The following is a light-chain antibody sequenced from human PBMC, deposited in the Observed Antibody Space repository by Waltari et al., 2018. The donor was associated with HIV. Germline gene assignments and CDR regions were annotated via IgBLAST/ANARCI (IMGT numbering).Light chain of an antibody. V-gene: IGKV3-20*01. CDR3: LQYASSRRT. Sequence: EIVLTQSPGTMSLSPGERATLSCRASQSVSSSYLAWYQQKPGQAPRLLIYGASSRATGSPDRFSGTGSGTDFSLSISRLEPEDIAVYYCLQYASSRRTVGAGTKVEI. CDR1: QSVSSSY. CDR2: GAS. J-gene: IGKJ4*01.